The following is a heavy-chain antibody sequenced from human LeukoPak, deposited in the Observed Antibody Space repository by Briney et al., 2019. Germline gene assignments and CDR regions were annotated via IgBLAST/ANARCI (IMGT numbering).Heavy chain of an antibody. J-gene: IGHJ4*02. D-gene: IGHD3-22*01. Sequence: GGSLRLSCAASGFTVSSNYMSWVRQAPGKGLEWVSGINWNGGSTGYADSVKGRFTISRDNAKNSLYLQMNSLRAEDTALYYCARGHSSGYYFFDYWGQGTLVTVSS. CDR2: INWNGGST. CDR3: ARGHSSGYYFFDY. V-gene: IGHV3-20*04. CDR1: GFTVSSNY.